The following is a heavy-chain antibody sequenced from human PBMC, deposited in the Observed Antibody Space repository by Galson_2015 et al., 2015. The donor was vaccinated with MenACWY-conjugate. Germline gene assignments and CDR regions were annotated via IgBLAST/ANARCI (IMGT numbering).Heavy chain of an antibody. J-gene: IGHJ4*02. CDR3: AKNGNYFGMGFDY. CDR1: GFTFSSFD. Sequence: SLRLSCAASGFTFSSFDMSWVRQAPGKGLEWVSVITSSGGTTYYADSVKGRFTISRDNPKNTLCLQMDTLRAEDTATYYCAKNGNYFGMGFDYWGQGTRVT. CDR2: ITSSGGTT. V-gene: IGHV3-23*01. D-gene: IGHD2/OR15-2a*01.